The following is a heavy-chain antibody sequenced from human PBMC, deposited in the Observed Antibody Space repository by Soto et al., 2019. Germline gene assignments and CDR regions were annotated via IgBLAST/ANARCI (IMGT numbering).Heavy chain of an antibody. J-gene: IGHJ6*02. CDR3: ARRGMFRGSPFFYYYYGMDV. D-gene: IGHD3-10*02. Sequence: QVQLQESGPGLVKPSETLSLTCTVSGGSISSYYWSWIRQPPGKGLEWIGYIYYSGSTNYNPSLTDLITISVYTAKSHLPLMLSSVPATDTAVYYCARRGMFRGSPFFYYYYGMDVWGQGTTVTVSS. CDR2: IYYSGST. V-gene: IGHV4-59*08. CDR1: GGSISSYY.